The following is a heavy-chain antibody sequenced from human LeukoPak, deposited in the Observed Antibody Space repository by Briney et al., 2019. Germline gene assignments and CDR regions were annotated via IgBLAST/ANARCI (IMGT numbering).Heavy chain of an antibody. J-gene: IGHJ4*02. D-gene: IGHD2-2*01. CDR1: GVSISSFC. CDR2: VCNSGNT. V-gene: IGHV4-4*07. CDR3: ARGEAVPAAMGDLFDY. Sequence: SETLFLTCTVSGVSISSFCWSWIRQPATKGLEWIGRVCNSGNTNYNPSLRSRVIMSIDTSKNQLSLDLSSVTAADTAVYHCARGEAVPAAMGDLFDYWGQGTLVTVSS.